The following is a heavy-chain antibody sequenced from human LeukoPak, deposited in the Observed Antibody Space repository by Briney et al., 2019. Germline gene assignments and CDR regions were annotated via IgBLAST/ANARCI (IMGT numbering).Heavy chain of an antibody. CDR1: GFTYSSYG. D-gene: IGHD3-10*02. J-gene: IGHJ6*04. CDR2: ISGSGGST. V-gene: IGHV3-23*01. Sequence: GGTLRLSCAASGFTYSSYGMSWVRQAPGKGLEWVGVISGSGGSTYYAASVKGRFTISRDNAKNSLYLQMNSLRAEDTAVYYCAELGITMIGGVWGKGTTVTISS. CDR3: AELGITMIGGV.